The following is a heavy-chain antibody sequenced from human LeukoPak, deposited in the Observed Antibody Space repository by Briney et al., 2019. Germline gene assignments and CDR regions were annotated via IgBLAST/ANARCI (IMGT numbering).Heavy chain of an antibody. J-gene: IGHJ4*02. CDR2: ISYDGSNK. CDR1: GFTFSSYG. V-gene: IGHV3-30*18. Sequence: PGRSLRLSCAASGFTFSSYGMHWVRQAPGKGLEWGAVISYDGSNKYYADSVKGRFTISRDNSKNTLYLQMNSLRAEDTAVYYCAKDAVYYFDYWGQGTLVTVSS. CDR3: AKDAVYYFDY.